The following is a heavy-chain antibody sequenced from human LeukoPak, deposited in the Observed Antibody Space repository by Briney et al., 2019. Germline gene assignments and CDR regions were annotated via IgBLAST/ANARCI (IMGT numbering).Heavy chain of an antibody. D-gene: IGHD6-13*01. CDR1: GFTFSSYA. CDR3: VKGPLVRLDY. CDR2: ISGSGGST. Sequence: PGGSLRLSCAASGFTFSSYAMSWVRQAPGKGLEWVSAISGSGGSTYYADSVKGRFTISRDNSKNTLFLQMNSLRAEDTAIYYCVKGPLVRLDYWGQGTLVTVSS. V-gene: IGHV3-23*01. J-gene: IGHJ4*02.